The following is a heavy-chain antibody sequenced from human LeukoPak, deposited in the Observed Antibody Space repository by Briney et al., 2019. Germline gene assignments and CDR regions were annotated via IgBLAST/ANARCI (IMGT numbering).Heavy chain of an antibody. Sequence: SETLSLTCTVSGGSISSYYWSWIRQPAGKGLEWIGRIYTSGSTNYNPSLKSRVTMSADTSKNQFSLKLSSVPAADTAVYYCAKEYGSGWPQPYDAFDIWGRGTMVTVSS. V-gene: IGHV4-4*07. CDR2: IYTSGST. J-gene: IGHJ3*02. D-gene: IGHD6-19*01. CDR3: AKEYGSGWPQPYDAFDI. CDR1: GGSISSYY.